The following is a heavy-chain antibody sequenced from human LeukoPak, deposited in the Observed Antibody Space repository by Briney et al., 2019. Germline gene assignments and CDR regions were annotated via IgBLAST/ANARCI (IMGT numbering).Heavy chain of an antibody. J-gene: IGHJ5*02. D-gene: IGHD2-15*01. CDR1: GGTISSYY. CDR2: INNSGRT. Sequence: SETLSLTCTVSGGTISSYYWSWVRQAPGKGLEWIGDINNSGRTNDSQSLRRGITISVDTSKNQYALKQDQVTAADTAIYYCARHDAACFPAYHWGQGILVTASS. CDR3: ARHDAACFPAYH. V-gene: IGHV4-59*08.